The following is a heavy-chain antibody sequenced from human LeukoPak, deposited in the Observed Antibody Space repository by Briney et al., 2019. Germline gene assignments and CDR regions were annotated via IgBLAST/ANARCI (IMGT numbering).Heavy chain of an antibody. J-gene: IGHJ4*02. CDR1: GFTFSSYW. D-gene: IGHD3-22*01. V-gene: IGHV3-7*01. CDR3: ARDDGYYYDSSGYYAY. CDR2: IKQDGSEK. Sequence: GGSLRLSCAASGFTFSSYWMSWVRQAPGKGLEWVANIKQDGSEKYYVDSVKGRFTISRDNAKNSLYLQMNSLRAEDTAVYYCARDDGYYYDSSGYYAYWGQGTLVTVSS.